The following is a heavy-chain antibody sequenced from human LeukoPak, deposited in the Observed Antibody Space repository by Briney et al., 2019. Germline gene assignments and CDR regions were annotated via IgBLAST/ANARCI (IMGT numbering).Heavy chain of an antibody. D-gene: IGHD3-22*01. Sequence: GGSLRLSCAASGFTVSSNYMNWVRQAPGKGLEWVSYISSSSRTIYYADSVKGRFTISRDHAKNSLYLQMNSLRAEDTAVYYCARGFHRYYYDSGAYAVYWGQGTLVTVSS. V-gene: IGHV3-48*01. CDR1: GFTVSSNY. CDR3: ARGFHRYYYDSGAYAVY. CDR2: ISSSSRTI. J-gene: IGHJ4*02.